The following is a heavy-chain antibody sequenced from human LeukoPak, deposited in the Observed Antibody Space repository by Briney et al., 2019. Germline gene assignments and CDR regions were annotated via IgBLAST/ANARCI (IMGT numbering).Heavy chain of an antibody. J-gene: IGHJ4*02. D-gene: IGHD3-22*01. CDR2: INTNTGNP. CDR1: GYTFTSYG. V-gene: IGHV7-4-1*02. CDR3: ARDGGYDGVVVTDFDY. Sequence: ASVKVSCKASGYTFTSYGISWVRQAPGQGLEWMGWINTNTGNPTYAQGFTGRFVFSLDTSVSTAYLQISSLKAEDTAVYYCARDGGYDGVVVTDFDYWGQGTLVTVSS.